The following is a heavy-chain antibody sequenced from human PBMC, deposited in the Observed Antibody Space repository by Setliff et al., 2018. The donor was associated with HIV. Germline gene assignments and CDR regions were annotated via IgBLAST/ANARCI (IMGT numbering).Heavy chain of an antibody. Sequence: LRLSCAASGFTFSSAWMGWVRQAPAKGLEWVANIKQDGSDMHYIESVKGRFTIFRDNAKNSVFLQMNSLRAEDTGVYYCATQTGFYNSHWYDYWGQGTMVTVSS. J-gene: IGHJ4*02. CDR3: ATQTGFYNSHWYDY. D-gene: IGHD6-13*01. CDR1: GFTFSSAW. CDR2: IKQDGSDM. V-gene: IGHV3-7*01.